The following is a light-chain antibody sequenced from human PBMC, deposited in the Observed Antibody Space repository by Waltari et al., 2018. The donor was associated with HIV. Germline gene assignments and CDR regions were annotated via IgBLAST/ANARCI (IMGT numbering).Light chain of an antibody. CDR2: TNN. J-gene: IGLJ1*01. CDR3: AAWNDRLGGYV. Sequence: QSVLTQPPSASGTPGQRVTISCSGSSSNIGRNYVYWYQQLPGTAPKLLIYTNNQGPPGFPDRFPGSKSGTSASLAIRVLRSEDEADYYWAAWNDRLGGYVFGTGTKVTV. CDR1: SSNIGRNY. V-gene: IGLV1-47*01.